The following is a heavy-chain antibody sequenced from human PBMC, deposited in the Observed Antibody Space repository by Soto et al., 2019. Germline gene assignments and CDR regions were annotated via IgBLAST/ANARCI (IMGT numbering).Heavy chain of an antibody. Sequence: SVKVSWKASRVAFSKFIVTWVRQAPVLGLEWVGGIIPIFGTANYAQKFQGRVTITADESTSTSYMEVNKLRSEDTAVYYCAKVRYSSPMGYYYGMDVWGQGTTVTVSS. CDR1: RVAFSKFI. V-gene: IGHV1-69*13. CDR3: AKVRYSSPMGYYYGMDV. J-gene: IGHJ6*02. CDR2: IIPIFGTA. D-gene: IGHD6-19*01.